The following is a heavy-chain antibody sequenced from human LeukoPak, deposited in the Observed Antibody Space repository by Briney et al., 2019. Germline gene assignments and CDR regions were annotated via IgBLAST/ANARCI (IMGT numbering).Heavy chain of an antibody. J-gene: IGHJ5*02. CDR2: INPSGGST. V-gene: IGHV1-46*01. Sequence: ASVKVSCKASGYTFTSYYMHWVRQAPGQGLECRGKINPSGGSTSYAQKFQGRVTMTRDTSTSTVYMELSSLRSEDTAVYYCARDGGGQLVRNWFDPWGQGTLVTVSS. CDR1: GYTFTSYY. CDR3: ARDGGGQLVRNWFDP. D-gene: IGHD6-6*01.